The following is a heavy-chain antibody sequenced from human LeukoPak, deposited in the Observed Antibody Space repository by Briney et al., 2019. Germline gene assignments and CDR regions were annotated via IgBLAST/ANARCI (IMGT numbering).Heavy chain of an antibody. CDR2: IIPIFGTA. V-gene: IGHV1-69*13. Sequence: GASVKVSCKASGGTFSSYAISWVRQPPGQGLEWMGGIIPIFGTANYAQKFQGRVTITADESTSTAYMELSSLRSEDTAVYYCARDGRTYSSSLEWFDPWGQGTLVTVSS. CDR1: GGTFSSYA. D-gene: IGHD6-6*01. CDR3: ARDGRTYSSSLEWFDP. J-gene: IGHJ5*02.